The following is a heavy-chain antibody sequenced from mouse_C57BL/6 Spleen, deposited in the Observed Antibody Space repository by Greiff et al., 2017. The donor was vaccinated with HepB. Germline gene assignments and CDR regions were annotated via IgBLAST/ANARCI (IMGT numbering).Heavy chain of an antibody. CDR3: ASGTAQATPFAY. CDR1: GFSLTSYG. Sequence: VQVVESGPGLVAPSQSLSITCTVSGFSLTSYGVDWVRQSPGKGLEWLGVIWGVGSTNYNSALKSRLSISKDNSKSQVFLKMNSLQTDDTAMYYCASGTAQATPFAYWGQGTLVTVSA. J-gene: IGHJ3*01. D-gene: IGHD3-2*02. V-gene: IGHV2-6*01. CDR2: IWGVGST.